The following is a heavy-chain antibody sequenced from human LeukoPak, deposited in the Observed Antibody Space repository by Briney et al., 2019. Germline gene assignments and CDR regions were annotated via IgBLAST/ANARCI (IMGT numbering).Heavy chain of an antibody. CDR2: FNSDGITT. CDR1: GFTFSSYW. D-gene: IGHD1-26*01. CDR3: AREVGTPQAFDI. V-gene: IGHV3-74*01. Sequence: GGSLRLSCAASGFTFSSYWMHWVRQAPGKGLVWVSRFNSDGITTSYADSVKGRFSISRDNAKNTLYLQMNSLKAEDTAIYYCAREVGTPQAFDIWGQGTMVTVSS. J-gene: IGHJ3*02.